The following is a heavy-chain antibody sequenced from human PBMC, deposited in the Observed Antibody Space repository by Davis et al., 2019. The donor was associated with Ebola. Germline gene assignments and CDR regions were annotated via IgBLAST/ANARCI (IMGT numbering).Heavy chain of an antibody. V-gene: IGHV3-30*18. CDR3: AKDRLPQWELLRYYYYGMDV. CDR2: ISYDGSNK. D-gene: IGHD1-26*01. J-gene: IGHJ6*02. CDR1: GFTFSSYG. Sequence: GESLKISCAASGFTFSSYGMHWVRQAPGKGLEWVAVISYDGSNKYYADSVKGRFTISRDNSKNTLYQQMNSLRAEDTAVYYCAKDRLPQWELLRYYYYGMDVWGQGTTVTVSS.